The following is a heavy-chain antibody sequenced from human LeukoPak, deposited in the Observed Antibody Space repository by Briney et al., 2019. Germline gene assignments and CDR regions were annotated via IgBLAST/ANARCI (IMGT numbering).Heavy chain of an antibody. D-gene: IGHD6-13*01. CDR3: AKDADIGAAGYYFDF. Sequence: GRSLRLSCAASGFTFSSYGMHWVRQAPGKGLEWVAVISYDGSNKYYADSVKGRFTISRDNSKNTLYLQMNSLRAEDTAVYYCAKDADIGAAGYYFDFWGQGTLVTVSS. CDR1: GFTFSSYG. J-gene: IGHJ4*02. V-gene: IGHV3-30*18. CDR2: ISYDGSNK.